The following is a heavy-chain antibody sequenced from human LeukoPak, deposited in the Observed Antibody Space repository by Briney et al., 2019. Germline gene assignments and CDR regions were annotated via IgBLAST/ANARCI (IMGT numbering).Heavy chain of an antibody. J-gene: IGHJ6*02. Sequence: YPGGSLRLSCTASGFSVSSNYMTWVRQAPGKGLEWVSVIYSSAGNTYYTGSVKGRFTIPRDISKNTVYLQMNNLRAEDSAVYYCATLYDVDVWGQGTTVTVSS. CDR1: GFSVSSNY. CDR2: IYSSAGNT. V-gene: IGHV3-53*01. CDR3: ATLYDVDV.